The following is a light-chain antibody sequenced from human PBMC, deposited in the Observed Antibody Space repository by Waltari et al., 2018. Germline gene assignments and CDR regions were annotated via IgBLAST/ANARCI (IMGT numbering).Light chain of an antibody. CDR2: WAS. CDR1: QSVLYSANNKNY. CDR3: QQYYSTPHA. V-gene: IGKV4-1*01. J-gene: IGKJ2*01. Sequence: DIVMTQSPDSLAVSLGERAAINCKSSQSVLYSANNKNYLAWYQQKPGQPPRLRIYWASTREAGVPDRFSGSGSGTDFALTISSRQAEDGAVYHCQQYYSTPHAFGQGTKLEIK.